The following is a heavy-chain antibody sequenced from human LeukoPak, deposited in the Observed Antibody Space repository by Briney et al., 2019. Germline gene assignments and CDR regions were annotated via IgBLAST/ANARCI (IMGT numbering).Heavy chain of an antibody. CDR2: ISDSGST. CDR1: GGSISSYY. Sequence: SETLSLTCTVSGGSISSYYWTWIRQPPGKGLEWIGYISDSGSTNYSPSLKSRVTMSVDSSNTEFSLRLNSVTAADTAVYYCARVFRGAVTSNWFDPRGQGTLVTVSS. J-gene: IGHJ5*02. V-gene: IGHV4-59*01. CDR3: ARVFRGAVTSNWFDP. D-gene: IGHD4-17*01.